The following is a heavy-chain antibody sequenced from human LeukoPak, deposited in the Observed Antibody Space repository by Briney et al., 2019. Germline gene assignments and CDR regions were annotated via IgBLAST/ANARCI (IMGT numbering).Heavy chain of an antibody. CDR1: GFTFSSYA. V-gene: IGHV3-23*01. Sequence: GGSLRLSCAASGFTFSSYAMSWVRQAPGKGLEWVSATSGSGGSTYYADSVKGRFTISRDNSKNTLYLQMNSLRAEDTAVYYCAKDGSSSWYKEGYFDYWGQGTLVTVSS. CDR3: AKDGSSSWYKEGYFDY. D-gene: IGHD6-13*01. CDR2: TSGSGGST. J-gene: IGHJ4*02.